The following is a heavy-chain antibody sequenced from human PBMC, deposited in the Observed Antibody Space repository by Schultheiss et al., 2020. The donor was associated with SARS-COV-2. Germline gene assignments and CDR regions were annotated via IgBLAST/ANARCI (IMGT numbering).Heavy chain of an antibody. CDR1: GFTVSSNY. CDR3: ARVKYSSGWSPFDY. D-gene: IGHD6-19*01. J-gene: IGHJ4*02. V-gene: IGHV3-66*01. Sequence: GGSLRLSCAASGFTVSSNYMSWVRQAPGKGLEWVSVIYSGGSTYYADSVKGRFTISRDNSKNTLYLQMNSLRAEDTAVYYCARVKYSSGWSPFDYWGQGTLVTVS. CDR2: IYSGGST.